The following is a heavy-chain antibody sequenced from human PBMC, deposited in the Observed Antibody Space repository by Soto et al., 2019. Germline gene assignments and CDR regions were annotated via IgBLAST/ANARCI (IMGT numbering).Heavy chain of an antibody. CDR1: GFTFSSYG. Sequence: QVQLVESGGGVVQPGRSLRLSCAASGFTFSSYGMHWVRQAPGKGLEWVAVISYDGSNKYYADSVKGRFTISRDNSKNTLYLQMNSLRAEDTAVYYCAKDHRLLWFGEATHPLDYWRQGTLVTVSS. D-gene: IGHD3-10*01. CDR3: AKDHRLLWFGEATHPLDY. V-gene: IGHV3-30*18. CDR2: ISYDGSNK. J-gene: IGHJ4*02.